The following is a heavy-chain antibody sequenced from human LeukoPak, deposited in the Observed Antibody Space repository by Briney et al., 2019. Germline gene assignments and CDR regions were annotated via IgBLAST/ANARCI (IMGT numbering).Heavy chain of an antibody. CDR1: GYTFTSYA. J-gene: IGHJ4*02. CDR3: ARDRGVTMVRGIIDSFDY. D-gene: IGHD3-10*01. V-gene: IGHV1-3*01. CDR2: INAGNGNT. Sequence: ASVKVSCKASGYTFTSYAMHWVRRAPGQRLEWMGWINAGNGNTEYSQKFQGRVTITRDTSASTAYMKLSSLRSEDTAVYYCARDRGVTMVRGIIDSFDYWGQGTLVTVSS.